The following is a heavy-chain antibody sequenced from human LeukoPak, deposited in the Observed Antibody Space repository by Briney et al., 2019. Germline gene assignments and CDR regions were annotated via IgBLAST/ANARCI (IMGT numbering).Heavy chain of an antibody. Sequence: ASVTVSFTASGYTFTIDYIHWVRHAPGQGHEWMGIIYPSGGSTSYPQKFQDRGTMTRDTSTSTVYMELSSLKSDDTAIYYCARGVFGELERLMFQHWGQGTLVTVSS. J-gene: IGHJ1*01. V-gene: IGHV1-46*01. D-gene: IGHD3-10*02. CDR1: GYTFTIDY. CDR2: IYPSGGST. CDR3: ARGVFGELERLMFQH.